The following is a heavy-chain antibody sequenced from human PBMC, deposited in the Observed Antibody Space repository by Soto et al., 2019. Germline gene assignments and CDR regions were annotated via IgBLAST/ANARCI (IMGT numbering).Heavy chain of an antibody. D-gene: IGHD5-12*01. V-gene: IGHV1-69*12. Sequence: QVQLVQSGAEVKKPGSSVKVSCKASGGTFSNYPISWVRQAPGQGLEWMGGIIPTVGTVNYAQKFQGRVTITADESTSTAYMELSRLRSEDTAVYYCARGNHRWLQLWYFDLWGRGTLITVSS. CDR2: IIPTVGTV. CDR1: GGTFSNYP. CDR3: ARGNHRWLQLWYFDL. J-gene: IGHJ2*01.